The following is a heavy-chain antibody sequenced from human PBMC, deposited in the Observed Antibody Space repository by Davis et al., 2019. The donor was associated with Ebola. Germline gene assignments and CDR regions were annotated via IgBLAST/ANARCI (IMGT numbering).Heavy chain of an antibody. V-gene: IGHV1-3*01. CDR2: VHGGNGKT. Sequence: ASVTVSCKASRFILTNYAIHWLRQAPGQRLEWLGGVHGGNGKTKYSQRFQGRVTITTDTSASTVYLDLTSLRSDDTAVFYCARASFGYNSGWYADYWGPGSLVTVSS. D-gene: IGHD6-19*01. J-gene: IGHJ4*02. CDR3: ARASFGYNSGWYADY. CDR1: RFILTNYA.